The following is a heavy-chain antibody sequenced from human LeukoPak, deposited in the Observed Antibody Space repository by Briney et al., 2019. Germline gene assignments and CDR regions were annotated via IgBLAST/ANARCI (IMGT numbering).Heavy chain of an antibody. J-gene: IGHJ4*02. CDR2: IYSGGST. D-gene: IGHD5-18*01. Sequence: GGSLRLSCAASGFTVSSNYMSWVRQAPGKGLEWVSVIYSGGSTYYADSVKGRFTISRENSKNTLYIQKNSLRAEDKAVYYCASTEATAKTRLHFEYWGQGTLVTV. CDR3: ASTEATAKTRLHFEY. CDR1: GFTVSSNY. V-gene: IGHV3-66*02.